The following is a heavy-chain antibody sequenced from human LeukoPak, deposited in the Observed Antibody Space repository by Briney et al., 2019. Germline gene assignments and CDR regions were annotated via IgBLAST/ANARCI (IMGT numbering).Heavy chain of an antibody. D-gene: IGHD3-10*01. CDR1: GFSFSRFS. Sequence: GGSLRLSCAASGFSFSRFSMHWVRQAPGQGLEWVSSISDSSTYIYYADSFKGRFTTSRDDANNTLYLHMDSLRVEDTAVYFCARDPQYYFGNSGFDYWGQGVLVTVSS. CDR3: ARDPQYYFGNSGFDY. CDR2: ISDSSTYI. J-gene: IGHJ4*02. V-gene: IGHV3-21*04.